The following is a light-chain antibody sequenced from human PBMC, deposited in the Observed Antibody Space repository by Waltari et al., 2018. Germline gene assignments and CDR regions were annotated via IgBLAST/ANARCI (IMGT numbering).Light chain of an antibody. CDR1: SSNIGSYS. CDR2: DAY. V-gene: IGLV1-51*01. Sequence: QSVLTQPPSVSAAPGQKVTISCSGSSSNIGSYSLSWYQQLPGTAPKLLIYDAYKRPSGIPVRFSGSNSGTSATLGITGLQTGDEADYYCGTWDNNLSPGGVFGGGTKLTVL. J-gene: IGLJ3*02. CDR3: GTWDNNLSPGGV.